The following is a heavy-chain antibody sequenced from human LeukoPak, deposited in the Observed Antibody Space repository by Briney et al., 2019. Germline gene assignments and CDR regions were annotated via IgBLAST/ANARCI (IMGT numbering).Heavy chain of an antibody. J-gene: IGHJ3*02. Sequence: SETLSLTCAVYGGSFSGYYWSWIRQPPGKGLEWIGYIYYSGSTNYNPSLKSRVTISVDTSKKQFSLMLSSVTAADTAVYYCATRRYCSGGSCYSRAFDIWGKGTMVTVSS. V-gene: IGHV4-59*01. CDR3: ATRRYCSGGSCYSRAFDI. CDR2: IYYSGST. D-gene: IGHD2-15*01. CDR1: GGSFSGYY.